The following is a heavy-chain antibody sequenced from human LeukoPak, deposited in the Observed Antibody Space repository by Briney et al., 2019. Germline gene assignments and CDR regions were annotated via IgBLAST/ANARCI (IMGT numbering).Heavy chain of an antibody. CDR3: AKDEGSGTWHY. J-gene: IGHJ4*02. Sequence: GGSLRLSCAASGFTFNMFWMTWVRQAPGEGLEWVANIKQDGSEETYGDSVKGRFTISRDNAKNSLYLQMNSLRAEDTAVYYCAKDEGSGTWHYWGQGTLVTVSS. D-gene: IGHD2-15*01. V-gene: IGHV3-7*03. CDR2: IKQDGSEE. CDR1: GFTFNMFW.